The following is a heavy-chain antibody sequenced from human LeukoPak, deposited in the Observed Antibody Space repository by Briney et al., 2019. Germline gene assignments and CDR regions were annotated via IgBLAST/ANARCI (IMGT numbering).Heavy chain of an antibody. J-gene: IGHJ3*02. V-gene: IGHV3-48*04. D-gene: IGHD3-9*01. CDR2: ISSSGSTI. CDR1: GFTFSSYW. CDR3: ARWYYDILTGHNDNAFDI. Sequence: GGSLRLSCAASGFTFSSYWMSWVRQAPGKGLEWVSYISSSGSTIYYADSVKGRFTISRDNAKNSLYLQMNSLRAEDTAVYYCARWYYDILTGHNDNAFDIWGQGTMVTVSS.